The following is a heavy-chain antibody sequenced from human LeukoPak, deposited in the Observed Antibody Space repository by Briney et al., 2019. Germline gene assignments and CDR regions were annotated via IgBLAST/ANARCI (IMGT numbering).Heavy chain of an antibody. CDR1: GGSISSGDYY. CDR3: ARVWNYYGSGSYWIPWCFDY. V-gene: IGHV4-30-4*01. CDR2: IYYSGST. J-gene: IGHJ4*02. D-gene: IGHD3-10*01. Sequence: SETLSLTCTVSGGSISSGDYYWSWIRQPPGKGLEWIGYIYYSGSTYYNPSLKSRVTISVDTSKNQFSLKLSSVTAADTAVYYCARVWNYYGSGSYWIPWCFDYWGQGTLVTVSS.